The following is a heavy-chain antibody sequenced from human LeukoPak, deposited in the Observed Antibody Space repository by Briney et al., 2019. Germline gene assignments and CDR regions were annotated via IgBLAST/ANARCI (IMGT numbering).Heavy chain of an antibody. V-gene: IGHV3-21*01. D-gene: IGHD6-6*01. CDR2: ISGSSYYI. CDR3: ARDQNEYSSSSDAFDI. CDR1: GFTFSSYS. Sequence: GGSLRLSCAASGFTFSSYSMNWVRQAPGKGLEWVSSISGSSYYIYYADSVKGRFTISRDNAKNSLYLQMNSLRAEDTAVYYCARDQNEYSSSSDAFDIWGQGTMVTVSS. J-gene: IGHJ3*02.